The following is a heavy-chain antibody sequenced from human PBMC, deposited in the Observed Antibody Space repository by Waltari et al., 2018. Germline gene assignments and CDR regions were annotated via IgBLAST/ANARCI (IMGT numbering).Heavy chain of an antibody. CDR3: ARDPFYYFDY. V-gene: IGHV4-61*02. CDR2: IYTSGRT. D-gene: IGHD3-16*01. J-gene: IGHJ4*02. CDR1: GGSISSSGYY. Sequence: QVQLQESGPGLVKPSQTLSLTCTVSGGSISSSGYYWSWIRQPAGKGLEWIGRIYTSGRTNYNPSLKSRVTMSVDTSKNQFSLKMTSVTAADTAVYYCARDPFYYFDYWGQGTLVTVSS.